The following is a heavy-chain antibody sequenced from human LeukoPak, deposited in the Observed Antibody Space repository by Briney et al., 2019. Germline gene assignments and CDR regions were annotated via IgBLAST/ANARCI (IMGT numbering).Heavy chain of an antibody. CDR2: MNPNSGNT. J-gene: IGHJ4*02. Sequence: ASVKVSCKASGYTFTSYDINWVRQATGQGLEWMGWMNPNSGNTGYAQKFQGRVTITRNTSISTAYMELSSLRSEDTAVYYCVILEHSNYSPFDYWGQGTLVTVSS. CDR1: GYTFTSYD. CDR3: VILEHSNYSPFDY. D-gene: IGHD4-11*01. V-gene: IGHV1-8*03.